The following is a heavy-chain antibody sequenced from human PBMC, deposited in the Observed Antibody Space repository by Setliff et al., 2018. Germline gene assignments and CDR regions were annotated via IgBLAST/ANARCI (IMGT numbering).Heavy chain of an antibody. V-gene: IGHV3-21*04. CDR1: GFTFSSYS. CDR2: ISSSSSYI. D-gene: IGHD1-1*01. CDR3: VKGTAHESRDFDY. Sequence: GGSLRLSCAASGFTFSSYSMNWVRQAPGKGLEWVSSISSSSSYIYYADSVKGRFTISRDNSKNTLYLQMNSLRADDTAVYFCVKGTAHESRDFDYWGQGTLVTVSS. J-gene: IGHJ4*02.